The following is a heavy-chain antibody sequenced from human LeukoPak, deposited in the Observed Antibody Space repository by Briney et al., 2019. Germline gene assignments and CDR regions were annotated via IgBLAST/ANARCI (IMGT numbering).Heavy chain of an antibody. J-gene: IGHJ4*02. D-gene: IGHD1-26*01. V-gene: IGHV3-30*03. CDR3: ARANRGAFDQ. CDR2: ISYDGSNN. CDR1: GFTFSSYG. Sequence: GGSLRLSCAASGFTFSSYGMHWVRQAPGKGLEWVAVISYDGSNNYYADSVKGRFTISRDNSKNTLYLQMNTLRGDDTAVYYCARANRGAFDQWGQGTLVTVSS.